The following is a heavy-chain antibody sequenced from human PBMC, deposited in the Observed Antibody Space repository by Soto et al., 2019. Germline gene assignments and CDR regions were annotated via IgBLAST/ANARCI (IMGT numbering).Heavy chain of an antibody. CDR2: INPDNGNT. CDR3: ARDMMSAGPRAKDAFDV. CDR1: GFTFGDHL. Sequence: QVQLVQPGAEARKPGASVNISCWASGFTFGDHLINWVRQAPGQSLEWMGWINPDNGNTQYSQTFQGRVTISRHSSASIAYVEVADRTSEDTAGYYCARDMMSAGPRAKDAFDVWGQGTMVTVSS. J-gene: IGHJ3*01. D-gene: IGHD3-16*01. V-gene: IGHV1-3*01.